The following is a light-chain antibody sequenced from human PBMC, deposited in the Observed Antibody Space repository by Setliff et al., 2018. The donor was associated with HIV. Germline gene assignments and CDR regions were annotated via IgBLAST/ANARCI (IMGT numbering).Light chain of an antibody. CDR2: SNY. V-gene: IGLV1-44*01. CDR3: AAWDDSLNGYV. J-gene: IGLJ1*01. Sequence: QSALTQPPSASGTPGQRVTISCSGSFSNIGGNTINWYQQLPGTAPKLLIYSNYQRPSGVPDRFSGSKSGTSASLAISGLQSEDESDYYCAAWDDSLNGYVFGTGTKVTVL. CDR1: FSNIGGNT.